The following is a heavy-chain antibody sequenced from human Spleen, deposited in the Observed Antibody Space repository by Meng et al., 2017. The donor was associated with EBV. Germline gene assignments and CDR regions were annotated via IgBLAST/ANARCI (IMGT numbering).Heavy chain of an antibody. CDR1: GYTFTAYF. CDR2: INPNSGGT. V-gene: IGHV1-2*06. J-gene: IGHJ4*02. Sequence: QVLLLQSGAEVKKPGASVKVSCKASGYTFTAYFIYWVRQAPGHGLEWLGRINPNSGGTNYAQKFQGRVTMTRDTSITTAYMELKGLSSDDTAVYYCARTNALDSWGQGTLVTVSS. CDR3: ARTNALDS.